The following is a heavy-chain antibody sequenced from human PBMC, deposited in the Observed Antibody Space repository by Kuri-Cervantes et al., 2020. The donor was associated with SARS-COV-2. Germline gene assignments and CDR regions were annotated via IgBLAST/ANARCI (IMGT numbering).Heavy chain of an antibody. CDR2: IYYSGRT. V-gene: IGHV4-39*07. CDR3: ARGFWTGFLFDS. D-gene: IGHD3/OR15-3a*01. Sequence: SETLSLTCTVSGGSISSSSYYWGWIRQPPGKGLEWIGNIYYSGRTYCSPSLKSRVTISIDMTNNQFFLNLKGASAADTAVYYCARGFWTGFLFDSWGQGSLVTVAS. CDR1: GGSISSSSYY. J-gene: IGHJ4*02.